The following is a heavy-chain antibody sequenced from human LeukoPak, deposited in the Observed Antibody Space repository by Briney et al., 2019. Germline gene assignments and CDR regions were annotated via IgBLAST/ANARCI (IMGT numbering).Heavy chain of an antibody. CDR3: ARGEASGYLDY. CDR1: GGSISSGGYY. CDR2: IYYSGST. V-gene: IGHV4-31*03. Sequence: SETLSLTCTVSGGSISSGGYYWSWIRQHPGKGLEWIGYIYYSGSTYYNPSLKSRVTISVDTSKNQFSLKLSSVTAADTAVYYCARGEASGYLDYWGQGTLVTVSS. J-gene: IGHJ4*02.